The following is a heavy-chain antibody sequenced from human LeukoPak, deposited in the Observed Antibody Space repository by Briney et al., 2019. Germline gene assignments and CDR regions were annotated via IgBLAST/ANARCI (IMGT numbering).Heavy chain of an antibody. V-gene: IGHV3-23*01. CDR1: GFKFSIYA. CDR3: AKDHKGSFYPYYFDS. J-gene: IGHJ4*02. Sequence: GESLRLSCTASGFKFSIYAMSWVRQAPGKGLEWVSGISAGGGTIFYADSVKGRFTISRDTSNNTLYLQVDSLRAEDTAIYYCAKDHKGSFYPYYFDSWGQGTVVTVSS. CDR2: ISAGGGTI. D-gene: IGHD5/OR15-5a*01.